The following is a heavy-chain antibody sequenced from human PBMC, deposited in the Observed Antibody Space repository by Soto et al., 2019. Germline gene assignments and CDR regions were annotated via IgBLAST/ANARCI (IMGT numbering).Heavy chain of an antibody. J-gene: IGHJ3*02. CDR2: IIPIFDSA. D-gene: IGHD6-19*01. V-gene: IGHV1-69*06. CDR3: AREIGTMGIPVAPWAFDI. CDR1: AGTFSNYA. Sequence: ASVKVSFKSSAGTFSNYAISWVRLAPGQGLEWMGGIIPIFDSAIYAQKFQDRVTIPADKSTSTAYIELSSLRSEDTAVYYCAREIGTMGIPVAPWAFDISGQGTVVTVSS.